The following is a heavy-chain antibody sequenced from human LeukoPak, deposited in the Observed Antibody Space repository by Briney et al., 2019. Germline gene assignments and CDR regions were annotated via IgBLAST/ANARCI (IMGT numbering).Heavy chain of an antibody. CDR2: INPNSGGT. V-gene: IGHV1-2*02. CDR1: GYTFTSYG. J-gene: IGHJ4*02. D-gene: IGHD3-3*01. CDR3: ARAKSPRITIFGVVITPYYFDY. Sequence: ASVKVSCKASGYTFTSYGISWVRQAPGQGLEWMGWINPNSGGTNYAQKFQGRVTMTRDTSISTAYMELSRLRSDDTAVYYCARAKSPRITIFGVVITPYYFDYWGQGTLVTVSS.